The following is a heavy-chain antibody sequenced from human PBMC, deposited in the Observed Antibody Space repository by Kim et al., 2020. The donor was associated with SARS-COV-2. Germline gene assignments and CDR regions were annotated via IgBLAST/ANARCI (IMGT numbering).Heavy chain of an antibody. Sequence: SETLSLTCAVSGGSISSSNWWSWVRQPPGKGLEWIGEIYHSGSTNYNPSLKSRVTISVDRSKNQFSLKLSSVTAADTAVYYCARSGHCSSTSCYFRRRTYYFYYWGQGTLVTVSS. J-gene: IGHJ4*02. CDR3: ARSGHCSSTSCYFRRRTYYFYY. D-gene: IGHD2-2*03. CDR1: GGSISSSNW. V-gene: IGHV4-4*02. CDR2: IYHSGST.